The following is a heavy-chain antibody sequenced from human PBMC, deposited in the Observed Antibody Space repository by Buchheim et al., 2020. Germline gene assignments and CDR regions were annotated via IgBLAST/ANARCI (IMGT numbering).Heavy chain of an antibody. D-gene: IGHD2-2*01. CDR1: GFTFNNYA. CDR3: AKGGYCSSSDCYRAYYYYNMDA. CDR2: IIGSGSRT. V-gene: IGHV3-23*01. Sequence: EVQLLESGGGLVQPGGSLRLSCAASGFTFNNYAMNWVRQVPGKGREWVSGIIGSGSRTYYADSVKGRLTISRENSKGTLYLQMNSLRAEDTAVYYCAKGGYCSSSDCYRAYYYYNMDAWGQGTT. J-gene: IGHJ6*02.